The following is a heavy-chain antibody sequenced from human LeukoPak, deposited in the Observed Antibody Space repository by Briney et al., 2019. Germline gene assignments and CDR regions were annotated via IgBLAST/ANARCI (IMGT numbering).Heavy chain of an antibody. CDR3: ARDTSHDIGGIRNAFDI. D-gene: IGHD3-16*01. V-gene: IGHV3-53*01. J-gene: IGHJ3*02. Sequence: PGGSLRLSCAASGFTVSSNYMSWVRQAPGKGLEWVSVIYSGGSTYYADSVKGRFTISRDNSKNTLYLQMNSLRAEDTAIYYCARDTSHDIGGIRNAFDIWGQGTMVTVSS. CDR1: GFTVSSNY. CDR2: IYSGGST.